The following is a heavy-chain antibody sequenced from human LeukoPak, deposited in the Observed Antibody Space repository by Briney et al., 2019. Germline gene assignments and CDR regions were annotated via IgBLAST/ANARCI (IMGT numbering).Heavy chain of an antibody. J-gene: IGHJ3*02. Sequence: GASVKVSCKASGGTFSSYAISWVRQAPGQGLEWMGRIIPIFGTANYAQKLQGRVTITTDESTSTAYMELSSLRSEDTAVYYCARDPSPIAVAVAFDIWGQGTMVTVSS. D-gene: IGHD6-19*01. V-gene: IGHV1-69*05. CDR2: IIPIFGTA. CDR3: ARDPSPIAVAVAFDI. CDR1: GGTFSSYA.